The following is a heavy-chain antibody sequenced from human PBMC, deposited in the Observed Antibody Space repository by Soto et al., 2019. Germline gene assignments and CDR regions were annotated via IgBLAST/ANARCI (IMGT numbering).Heavy chain of an antibody. CDR3: ARDKCSSTSCYKNSHPGP. J-gene: IGHJ5*02. CDR1: GYTFTSYG. V-gene: IGHV1-18*04. CDR2: ISAYNGNT. Sequence: ASVKVSCKASGYTFTSYGISWVRQAPGQGLEWMGWISAYNGNTNYAQKLQGRVTMTTDTSTSTAYMELRSLRSDDTAVYYCARDKCSSTSCYKNSHPGPWGQGTLVTVYS. D-gene: IGHD2-2*02.